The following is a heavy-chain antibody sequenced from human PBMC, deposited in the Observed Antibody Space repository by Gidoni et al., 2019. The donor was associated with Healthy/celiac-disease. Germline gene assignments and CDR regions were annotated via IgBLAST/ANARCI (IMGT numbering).Heavy chain of an antibody. CDR2: ISGSGDST. CDR3: AKDESGAIVVVNLFDY. CDR1: GFTFSSYA. V-gene: IGHV3-23*01. D-gene: IGHD3-22*01. J-gene: IGHJ4*02. Sequence: EVQLLESGGGMVQPGGSLRLSCAASGFTFSSYAMSWVRQAPGKGLEWVSAISGSGDSTYYADSVKGRFTISRDNSKNTLYLQMNSLRAEDTAVYYCAKDESGAIVVVNLFDYWGQGTLVTVSS.